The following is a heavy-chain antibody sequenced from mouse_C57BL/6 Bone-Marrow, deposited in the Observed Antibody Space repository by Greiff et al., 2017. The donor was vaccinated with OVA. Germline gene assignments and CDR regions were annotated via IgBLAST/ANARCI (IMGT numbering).Heavy chain of an antibody. CDR1: GYTFTSYW. J-gene: IGHJ3*01. Sequence: VQLQQPGAELVKPGASVTMSCKASGYTFTSYWITWVKQRPGQGLAWIGDIYPGSGSTNYNEKFKSKATLTVDTSSSTAYMQLSSLTSEDSAVYYCARRGATLGWFAYWGQGTLVTVSA. CDR3: ARRGATLGWFAY. D-gene: IGHD3-1*01. V-gene: IGHV1-55*01. CDR2: IYPGSGST.